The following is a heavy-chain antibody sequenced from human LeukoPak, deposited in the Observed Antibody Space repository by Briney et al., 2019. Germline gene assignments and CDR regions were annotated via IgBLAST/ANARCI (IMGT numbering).Heavy chain of an antibody. CDR2: ISSSSSTI. J-gene: IGHJ6*03. V-gene: IGHV3-48*01. CDR1: GFTFSSYS. Sequence: GGSLRLSCAASGFTFSSYSMNWVRQAPGKGLEWVSYISSSSSTIYYADSVKGRFTISRDNAKNSLYLQMNSLRAEDTAIYYCARDPYSGAYGDTYYYYMDVWGKGTTVTISS. CDR3: ARDPYSGAYGDTYYYYMDV. D-gene: IGHD1-26*01.